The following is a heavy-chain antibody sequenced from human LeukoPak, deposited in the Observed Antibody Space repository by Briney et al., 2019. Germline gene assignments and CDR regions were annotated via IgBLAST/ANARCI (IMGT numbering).Heavy chain of an antibody. Sequence: SETLSLTCAVYGGSFSGCYWSWIRQPPGKGLEWIGEINHSGSTNYNPSLKSRVTISVDTSKNQFSLKLSSVTAADTAVYYCARNRGGPSIVATIIGGFDYWGQGTLVTVSS. CDR1: GGSFSGCY. J-gene: IGHJ4*02. D-gene: IGHD5-12*01. V-gene: IGHV4-34*01. CDR2: INHSGST. CDR3: ARNRGGPSIVATIIGGFDY.